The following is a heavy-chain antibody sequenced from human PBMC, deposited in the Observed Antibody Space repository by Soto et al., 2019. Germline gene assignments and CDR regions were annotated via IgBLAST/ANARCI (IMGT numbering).Heavy chain of an antibody. V-gene: IGHV1-2*04. J-gene: IGHJ6*02. CDR2: INPNSGGT. CDR1: GYTFTGYY. D-gene: IGHD6-19*01. CDR3: ARDQGQQWPEYYGMDV. Sequence: QVQLVQSGAEVKKPGASVKVSCKASGYTFTGYYMHWVRQAPGQGLEWMGWINPNSGGTNYAQKFQGWVTMTRDTSISTAYMELSRLRSDDTAVYYCARDQGQQWPEYYGMDVWGQGTTVTVSS.